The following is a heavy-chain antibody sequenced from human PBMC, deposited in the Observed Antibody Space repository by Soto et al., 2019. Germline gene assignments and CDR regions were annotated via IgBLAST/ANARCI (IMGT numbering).Heavy chain of an antibody. J-gene: IGHJ3*02. Sequence: SXTCSVSGASVSRGSYYWNWIRQTPGKGLEWIGYVYDGGITNYNPSLKSRVTISADAPKNQFSLKLTSVTAADTAVYYCARAYEALDIWGQGTRVTVSS. CDR2: VYDGGIT. CDR3: ARAYEALDI. V-gene: IGHV4-61*01. CDR1: GASVSRGSYY.